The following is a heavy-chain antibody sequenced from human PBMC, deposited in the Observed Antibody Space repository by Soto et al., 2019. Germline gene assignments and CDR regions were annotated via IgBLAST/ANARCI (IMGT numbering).Heavy chain of an antibody. CDR1: GGSISSYY. CDR3: ARVRNYDFWSGPYMDV. D-gene: IGHD3-3*01. CDR2: IYYSGST. J-gene: IGHJ6*03. Sequence: SETLSLTCTVSGGSISSYYWSWIRQPPGKGLEWIGYIYYSGSTNYNPSLKSRVTISVDTSNNQFSLKLSSVTAADTAVYYCARVRNYDFWSGPYMDVWGKGTTVTVSS. V-gene: IGHV4-59*01.